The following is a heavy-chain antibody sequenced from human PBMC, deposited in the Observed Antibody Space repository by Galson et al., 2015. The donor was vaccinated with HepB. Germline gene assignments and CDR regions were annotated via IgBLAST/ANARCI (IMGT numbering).Heavy chain of an antibody. CDR1: GYTFTSYA. CDR2: INAGNGNT. V-gene: IGHV1-3*01. D-gene: IGHD3-3*01. J-gene: IGHJ6*02. CDR3: ARDRAVGWVLEWLSHYYYGMDV. Sequence: SVKVSCKASGYTFTSYAMHWVRQAPGQRLEWMGWINAGNGNTKYSQKFRGRVTITRDTSASTAYMELSSLRSEDTAVYYCARDRAVGWVLEWLSHYYYGMDVWGQGTTVTVSS.